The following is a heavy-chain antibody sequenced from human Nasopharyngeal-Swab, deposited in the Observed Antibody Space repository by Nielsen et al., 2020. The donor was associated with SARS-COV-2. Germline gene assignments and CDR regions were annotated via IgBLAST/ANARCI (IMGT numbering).Heavy chain of an antibody. J-gene: IGHJ4*02. CDR1: GDSVSSHSAG. CDR2: TLYRSKWYN. CDR3: ARGRDFSFDS. V-gene: IGHV6-1*01. D-gene: IGHD3-3*01. Sequence: SQTLSLTCAISGDSVSSHSAGWNWIRQSPSRGLEWLGRTLYRSKWYNDYAECVKSRIAVNPDTSKNQFSLQLNSVTPEDTAVYYCARGRDFSFDSWGQGTLVTASS.